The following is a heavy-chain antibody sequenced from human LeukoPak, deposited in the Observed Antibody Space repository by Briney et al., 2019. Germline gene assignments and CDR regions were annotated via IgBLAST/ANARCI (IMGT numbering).Heavy chain of an antibody. CDR3: AKAGSSGWSSSGGDY. Sequence: QAGGSLRLSCAASGFTFSNFAMSWVRQAPGKGLEWVPTISGSGGSTFYADSVKGRFPISRDNSNNTPFLQMNSLRAEDTAIYFCAKAGSSGWSSSGGDYWGQGSLVTVSS. J-gene: IGHJ4*02. V-gene: IGHV3-23*01. CDR1: GFTFSNFA. CDR2: ISGSGGST. D-gene: IGHD6-19*01.